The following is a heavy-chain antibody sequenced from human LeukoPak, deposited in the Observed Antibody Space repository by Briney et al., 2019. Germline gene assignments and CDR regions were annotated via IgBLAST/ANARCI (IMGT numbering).Heavy chain of an antibody. J-gene: IGHJ5*02. V-gene: IGHV4-34*01. CDR1: GGSFSGYY. CDR3: ARGYGDYYDWFDP. Sequence: SETLSLTCAVYGGSFSGYYWSWIRQPPGKGLEWIGEINHSGSTNYNPSLKSRVTISVDTSKNQFSLKPSSVTAADTAVYYCARGYGDYYDWFDPWGQGTLVTVSS. CDR2: INHSGST. D-gene: IGHD4-17*01.